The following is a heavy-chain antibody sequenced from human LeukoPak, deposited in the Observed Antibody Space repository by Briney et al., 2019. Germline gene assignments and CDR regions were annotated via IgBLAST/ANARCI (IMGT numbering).Heavy chain of an antibody. CDR3: AKDHGGSDIDY. Sequence: SGRSLRLSCAASEFTFSSYAMHWVRQAPGKGLEWVAVISYDGSNKYYADSVKGRFTISRDNYKNTLYPQMNSLRAEATAVYYCAKDHGGSDIDYWGQGTLVTVSS. CDR1: EFTFSSYA. V-gene: IGHV3-30*04. J-gene: IGHJ4*02. D-gene: IGHD1-26*01. CDR2: ISYDGSNK.